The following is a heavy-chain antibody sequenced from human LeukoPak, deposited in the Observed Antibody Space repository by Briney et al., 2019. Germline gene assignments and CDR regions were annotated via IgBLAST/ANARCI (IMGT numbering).Heavy chain of an antibody. J-gene: IGHJ4*02. Sequence: ASVKVSCKASGYTFTGYYMHWVRQAPGQGLEWMGWINLNSGGTNYAQKFQGRVTMTRDTSISTAYMELSRLRSDDTAVYYCASLIRGREYSNSEVDYWGQGTLVTVPS. CDR1: GYTFTGYY. CDR3: ASLIRGREYSNSEVDY. D-gene: IGHD6-6*01. CDR2: INLNSGGT. V-gene: IGHV1-2*02.